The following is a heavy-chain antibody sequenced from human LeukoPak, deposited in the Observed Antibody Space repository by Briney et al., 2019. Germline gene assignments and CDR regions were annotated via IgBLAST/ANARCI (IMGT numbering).Heavy chain of an antibody. CDR3: ARQYINSSPFDY. J-gene: IGHJ4*02. CDR2: IYPGDSDT. Sequence: GESLKISCKGSGYSFPNYWIAWVRQMPGKGLEWMGIIYPGDSDTRYSPSFQGQATFSADKSITTAYLQWSRLQASDTAMYYCARQYINSSPFDYWGQGTLVTVSS. D-gene: IGHD6-6*01. CDR1: GYSFPNYW. V-gene: IGHV5-51*01.